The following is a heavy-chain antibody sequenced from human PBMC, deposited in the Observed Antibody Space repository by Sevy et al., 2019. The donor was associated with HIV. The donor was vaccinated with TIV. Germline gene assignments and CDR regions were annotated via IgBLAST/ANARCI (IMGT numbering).Heavy chain of an antibody. J-gene: IGHJ3*02. Sequence: GGSLRLSCAASGFTFSSYAMYWVRQAPGKGLEWVAVISYDGSNKYYADSVKGQFTISRDNSKNTLYLQMNSLRAEDTAVYYCARDAGNGDYGFYAFDIWGQRTMVTVSS. V-gene: IGHV3-30-3*01. CDR1: GFTFSSYA. D-gene: IGHD4-17*01. CDR2: ISYDGSNK. CDR3: ARDAGNGDYGFYAFDI.